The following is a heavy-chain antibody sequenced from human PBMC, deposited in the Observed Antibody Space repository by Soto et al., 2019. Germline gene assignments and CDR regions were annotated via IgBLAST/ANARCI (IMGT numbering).Heavy chain of an antibody. CDR2: IKQDGSEK. D-gene: IGHD3-10*01. CDR1: GFIFSNYW. Sequence: EVQLVESGGGLVQPGGSLRLSCAASGFIFSNYWMSWVRHVPGRGLEWLAYIKQDGSEKYYVGSLKGRFIISRDNANNSLYLQMNGLRADDTAVYYCARDRGADALDFWGQGTMVTVSS. V-gene: IGHV3-7*05. J-gene: IGHJ3*01. CDR3: ARDRGADALDF.